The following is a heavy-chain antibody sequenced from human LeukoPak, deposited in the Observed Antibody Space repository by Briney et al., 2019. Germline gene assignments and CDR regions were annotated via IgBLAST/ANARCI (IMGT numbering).Heavy chain of an antibody. CDR1: GYTFTSFF. D-gene: IGHD3-16*01. CDR3: AREEQGGTFDY. CDR2: IFPSGGST. J-gene: IGHJ4*02. V-gene: IGHV1-46*01. Sequence: ASVKVSCKASGYTFTSFFLHWVRQAPGQGRGWMGIIFPSGGSTSYAQKFQGRVTMTRDTSTSTVSMELSGLRSEDTAVYYCAREEQGGTFDYWGQGTLVTVSS.